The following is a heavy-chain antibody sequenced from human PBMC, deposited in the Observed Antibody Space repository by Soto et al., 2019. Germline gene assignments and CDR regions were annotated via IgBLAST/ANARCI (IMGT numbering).Heavy chain of an antibody. D-gene: IGHD3-22*01. CDR2: IYYSGST. J-gene: IGHJ4*02. CDR3: ARYYYDSSGARRYVDY. V-gene: IGHV4-61*01. Sequence: SETLSLTCTVSGGSVSSGSYYWSWIRQPPGKGLEWIGYIYYSGSTNYNPSLKGRVTISVDTSKNQFSLKLSSVTAADTAVYYCARYYYDSSGARRYVDYWGQGTLVTVSS. CDR1: GGSVSSGSYY.